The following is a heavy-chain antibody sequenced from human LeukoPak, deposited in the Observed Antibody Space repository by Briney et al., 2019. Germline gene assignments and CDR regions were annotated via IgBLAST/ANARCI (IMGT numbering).Heavy chain of an antibody. V-gene: IGHV3-23*01. D-gene: IGHD6-19*01. J-gene: IGHJ4*02. CDR2: ISGSGGST. CDR3: AKIGIAVLATGD. CDR1: GFTFRTYA. Sequence: GGSLRLSCAASGFTFRTYAMSWVRQAPGKGLEWVSGISGSGGSTYYADSVKGRFTISRDNSKNTLYLQMNSLRVEDTAVYYCAKIGIAVLATGDWGQGTLVTVSS.